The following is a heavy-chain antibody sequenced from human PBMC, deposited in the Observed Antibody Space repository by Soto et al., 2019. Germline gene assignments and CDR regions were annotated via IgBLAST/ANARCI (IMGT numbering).Heavy chain of an antibody. CDR1: GGTFSSYT. CDR2: IIPILGIA. D-gene: IGHD2-8*01. V-gene: IGHV1-69*02. J-gene: IGHJ6*03. CDR3: ARSYCTNGVCYSSYYYYMDV. Sequence: SVKVSCKASGGTFSSYTISWVRQAPGQGLEWMGRIIPILGIANYAQKFQGRVTITADKSTGTAYMELSSLRSEDTAVYYCARSYCTNGVCYSSYYYYMDVWGKGTTVTVSS.